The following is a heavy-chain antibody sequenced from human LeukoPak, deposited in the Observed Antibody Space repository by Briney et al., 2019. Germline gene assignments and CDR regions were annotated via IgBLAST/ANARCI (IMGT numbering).Heavy chain of an antibody. CDR2: INHSGST. V-gene: IGHV4-34*01. J-gene: IGHJ4*02. Sequence: SETLSLTCAVYGGSFSGYYWSWIRQPPGKGLEWVGEINHSGSTNYNPSLKSRVTISVDTSKNQFSLKLSSVTAADTAVYYCARGIPQYTPGLWLKGYYFDYWGQGTLVTVSS. CDR3: ARGIPQYTPGLWLKGYYFDY. D-gene: IGHD5-18*01. CDR1: GGSFSGYY.